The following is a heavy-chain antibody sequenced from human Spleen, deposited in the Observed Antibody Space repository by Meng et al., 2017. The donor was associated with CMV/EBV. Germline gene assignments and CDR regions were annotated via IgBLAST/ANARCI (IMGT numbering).Heavy chain of an antibody. CDR3: ARNTLSYYGMDG. J-gene: IGHJ6*02. CDR2: ISRSATDR. Sequence: GGSLRLSCAASGFTFSSYAMSWVRQAPGKGLQWVSYISRSATDRYYVESVKGRFTISRDNAKNSLYLQMNSLRDDDTAVYYCARNTLSYYGMDGWGQGITVTVSS. D-gene: IGHD1/OR15-1a*01. CDR1: GFTFSSYA. V-gene: IGHV3-21*05.